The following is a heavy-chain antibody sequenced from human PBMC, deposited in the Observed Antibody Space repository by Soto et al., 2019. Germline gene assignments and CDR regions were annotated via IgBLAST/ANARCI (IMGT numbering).Heavy chain of an antibody. V-gene: IGHV2-70*11. CDR2: IDWDDDR. CDR1: GFSLSTSGMG. Sequence: LVNPTQTLTLTCTFSGFSLSTSGMGVSWIRQPPGKALEWLARIDWDDDRYYSTSLKTRLTISKDTSKNQVVLTMTNMDPVDAATYYCARIPKYSNGWYYFDYWGHGTLVTVSS. D-gene: IGHD6-19*01. CDR3: ARIPKYSNGWYYFDY. J-gene: IGHJ4*01.